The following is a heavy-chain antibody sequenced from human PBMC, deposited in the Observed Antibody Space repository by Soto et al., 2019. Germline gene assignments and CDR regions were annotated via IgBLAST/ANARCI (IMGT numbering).Heavy chain of an antibody. J-gene: IGHJ4*02. CDR1: GFTFDDYA. CDR2: ISWNSGSI. D-gene: IGHD2-15*01. V-gene: IGHV3-9*01. Sequence: PGGSLRLSCAASGFTFDDYAMHWVRQAPGKGLEWVSGISWNSGSIGYADSVKGRFTISRDNAKNSLYLQMNSLRAEDTALYYCAKDKKVVAAELDYWGQGTLVTVSS. CDR3: AKDKKVVAAELDY.